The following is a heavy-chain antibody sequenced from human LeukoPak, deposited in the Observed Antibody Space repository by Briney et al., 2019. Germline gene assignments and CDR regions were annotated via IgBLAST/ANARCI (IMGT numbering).Heavy chain of an antibody. CDR3: ARVNYYGSGSYYNIGWFDP. Sequence: GGSLRLSCAASGFTFSSYSMNWVRQAPGKGLEWVSSISSSGSYIYYADSVKGRFTISRDNSKNTLYLQMNSLRAEDTAVYYCARVNYYGSGSYYNIGWFDPWGQGTLVTVSS. CDR2: ISSSGSYI. CDR1: GFTFSSYS. J-gene: IGHJ5*02. D-gene: IGHD3-10*01. V-gene: IGHV3-21*01.